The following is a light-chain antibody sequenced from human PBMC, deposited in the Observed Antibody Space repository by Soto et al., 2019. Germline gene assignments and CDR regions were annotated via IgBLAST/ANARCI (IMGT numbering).Light chain of an antibody. CDR2: AAS. Sequence: DIQMTQSPSFVSASVGDRVTITCRASQGISSWLAWYQHKPGRAPKLLIHAASSVESGVPPRFSRSGSGTDFTLTSSSLQLEEFATYHCQQPTSFPLTSGGGTKVEIK. J-gene: IGKJ4*01. V-gene: IGKV1-12*01. CDR1: QGISSW. CDR3: QQPTSFPLT.